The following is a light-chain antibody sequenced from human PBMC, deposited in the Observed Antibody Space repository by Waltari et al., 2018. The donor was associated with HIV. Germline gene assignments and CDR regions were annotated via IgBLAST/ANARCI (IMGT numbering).Light chain of an antibody. V-gene: IGKV1-NL1*01. Sequence: DIQMTQSPSSLSASVGDRVTITCRASQAISNSLAWYQQKPGKAPKLLLYAASRLESGVPSRFSGSRSGTDYALTISSLQPEDFAVYYCQQYFSPPPLTCGGGTKVEIK. CDR1: QAISNS. CDR2: AAS. CDR3: QQYFSPPPLT. J-gene: IGKJ4*01.